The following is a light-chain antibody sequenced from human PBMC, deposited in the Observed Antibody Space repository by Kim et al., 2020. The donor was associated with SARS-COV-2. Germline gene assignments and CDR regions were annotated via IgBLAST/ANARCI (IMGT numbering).Light chain of an antibody. J-gene: IGLJ2*01. CDR1: SSDVGSYNY. Sequence: GQSITISCTGTSSDVGSYNYVSWYQQHPGKATKLIIYEVTQRASGISDRFSGSKSANTASLTISGLQTEDEADYYCSSQTTSNTMLFGGGTQLTVL. CDR3: SSQTTSNTML. CDR2: EVT. V-gene: IGLV2-14*03.